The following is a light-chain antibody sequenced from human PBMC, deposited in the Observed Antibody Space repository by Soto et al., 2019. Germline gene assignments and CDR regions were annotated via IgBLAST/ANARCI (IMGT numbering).Light chain of an antibody. V-gene: IGKV3-20*01. CDR2: RAS. Sequence: EIVLTQSPATLSSSPGERATLSCRASQSVSSNYVAWYQQKPGQNPKVLIYRASSRATGIPDRFSGSGSGTDFNLTISRLETEDFAMYYCQQYGSSPLTVGGGTKLDIK. CDR3: QQYGSSPLT. CDR1: QSVSSNY. J-gene: IGKJ4*01.